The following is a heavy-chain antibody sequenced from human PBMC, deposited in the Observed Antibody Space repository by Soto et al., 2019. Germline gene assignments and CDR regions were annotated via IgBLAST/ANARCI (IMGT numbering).Heavy chain of an antibody. CDR2: INHSGST. Sequence: SETLSLTCAVYGGSFSGYYWSWIRQPPGKGLEWIGEINHSGSTNYNPSLKSRVTISVDTSKNQFSLKLSSVTAADTAVYYCARVPGRIAAAGGYYYYGMDVWGQGTTVTVSS. CDR1: GGSFSGYY. CDR3: ARVPGRIAAAGGYYYYGMDV. V-gene: IGHV4-34*01. D-gene: IGHD6-13*01. J-gene: IGHJ6*02.